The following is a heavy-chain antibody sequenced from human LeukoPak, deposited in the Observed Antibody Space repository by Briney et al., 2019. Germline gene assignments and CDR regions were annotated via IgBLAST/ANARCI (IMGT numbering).Heavy chain of an antibody. CDR1: GYTFTGYY. Sequence: GASVKVSCKASGYTFTGYYMHWVRQAPGQGLEWMGWINPNSGGTNYAQKFQGRVTMTRDTSISTAYMELSRLRSDDTAVYYCARGILSTYYDILTGSAPIDYWGQGTLVTVSS. CDR3: ARGILSTYYDILTGSAPIDY. V-gene: IGHV1-2*02. CDR2: INPNSGGT. J-gene: IGHJ4*02. D-gene: IGHD3-9*01.